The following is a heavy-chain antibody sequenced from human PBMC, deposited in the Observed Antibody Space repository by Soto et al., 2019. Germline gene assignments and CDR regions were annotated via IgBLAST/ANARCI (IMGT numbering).Heavy chain of an antibody. CDR1: GFTFDDYA. J-gene: IGHJ4*02. Sequence: EVQLVESGGGLVQPGRSLRLSCAASGFTFDDYAMHWVRQAPGKGLEWVSGISWNSGSIGYADSVKGRFTISRDNAKNSLYLQMNSLRAEDMALYYCAKDSAYSGSYWVGYYFDYWGQGTLVTVSS. V-gene: IGHV3-9*03. CDR3: AKDSAYSGSYWVGYYFDY. CDR2: ISWNSGSI. D-gene: IGHD1-26*01.